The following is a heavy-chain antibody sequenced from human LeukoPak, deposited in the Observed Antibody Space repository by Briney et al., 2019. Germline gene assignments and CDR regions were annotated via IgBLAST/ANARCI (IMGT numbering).Heavy chain of an antibody. V-gene: IGHV3-23*01. Sequence: GGSLRLSCAASGFTFGSYAMYWVRQAPGKGLEWVSGIFGSGGSAHYADSVKGRFTISRDNSKNTVYLQMDSLRAEDTAIYYCAKTTTGYSSGRYPAWPIDYWGQGTLVTVSS. CDR2: IFGSGGSA. CDR3: AKTTTGYSSGRYPAWPIDY. CDR1: GFTFGSYA. J-gene: IGHJ4*02. D-gene: IGHD2-15*01.